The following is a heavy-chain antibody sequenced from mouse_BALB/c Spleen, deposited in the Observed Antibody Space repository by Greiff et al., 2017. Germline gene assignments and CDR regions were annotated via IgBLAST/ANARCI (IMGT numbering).Heavy chain of an antibody. Sequence: EVQLQQSGTLLARPGASVKMSCKASGYSFTSYWMHWVKQRPGQGLEWIGAIYPGNSDTSYNQKFKGKAKLTAVTSASTAYMELSSLTNEDSAVYYCTRDDGYPWFAYWGQGTLVTVSA. V-gene: IGHV1-5*01. D-gene: IGHD2-3*01. CDR2: IYPGNSDT. CDR1: GYSFTSYW. J-gene: IGHJ3*01. CDR3: TRDDGYPWFAY.